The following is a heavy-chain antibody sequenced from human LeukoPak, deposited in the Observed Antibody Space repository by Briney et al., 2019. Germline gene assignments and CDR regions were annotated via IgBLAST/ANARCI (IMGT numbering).Heavy chain of an antibody. CDR1: GFTVSSNY. J-gene: IGHJ5*02. D-gene: IGHD6-19*01. Sequence: GGSLRLSCAASGFTVSSNYMSWVRQAPGKGLEWVSAISGSGGSTYYADSVKGRFTISRDNSKNTLYLQMNSLRAEDTAVYYCARGGAVAAYNWFDPWGQGTLVTVSS. CDR3: ARGGAVAAYNWFDP. CDR2: ISGSGGST. V-gene: IGHV3-23*01.